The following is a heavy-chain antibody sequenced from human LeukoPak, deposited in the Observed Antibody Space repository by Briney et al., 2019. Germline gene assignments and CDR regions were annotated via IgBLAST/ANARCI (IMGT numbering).Heavy chain of an antibody. V-gene: IGHV3-33*01. D-gene: IGHD4-17*01. CDR2: IWYDGSNK. J-gene: IGHJ4*02. CDR1: GFTFSNYG. CDR3: ARAGYGDPHFDF. Sequence: PGGTLTLSCAASGFTFSNYGMHWVRQAPGKEQEWVAAIWYDGSNKYYGDSVKGRFTISRDNSKNTLYLQMNSLRAEDTAAYYCARAGYGDPHFDFWGQGTLVTVSS.